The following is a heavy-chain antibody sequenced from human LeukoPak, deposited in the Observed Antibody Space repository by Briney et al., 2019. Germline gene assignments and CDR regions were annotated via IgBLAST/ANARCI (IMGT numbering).Heavy chain of an antibody. CDR1: GASSGSYY. J-gene: IGHJ4*02. V-gene: IGHV4-4*07. CDR3: ARASSFWSGCDY. D-gene: IGHD3-3*01. CDR2: IYASGSS. Sequence: PSETLSLTCTVSGASSGSYYWSWIRQPAGKGLQWIGRIYASGSSNYNPSFKSRVTMSVDTSRSQFSLRLTSVTAADTAMYYCARASSFWSGCDYWGQGTLVTVSS.